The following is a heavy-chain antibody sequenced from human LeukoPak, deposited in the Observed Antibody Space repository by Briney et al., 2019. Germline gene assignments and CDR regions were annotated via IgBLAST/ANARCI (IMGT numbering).Heavy chain of an antibody. V-gene: IGHV1-69*13. CDR3: AGFFYDNSNDAFDI. J-gene: IGHJ3*02. Sequence: ASVKASCKASGGTFGSYDFTFSSYGISWVRQAPGQGLEWMGGIIPIYGRASYPQKFQGRVTIIADESTRTVSMQLSSLRSEDTAVYYCAGFFYDNSNDAFDIWGQGTVVTVSS. CDR2: IIPIYGRA. CDR1: GGTFGSYDFTFSSYG. D-gene: IGHD3-22*01.